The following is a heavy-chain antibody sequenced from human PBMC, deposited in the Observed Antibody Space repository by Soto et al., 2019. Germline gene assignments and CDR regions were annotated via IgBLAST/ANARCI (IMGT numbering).Heavy chain of an antibody. J-gene: IGHJ6*03. CDR1: GGSISSYY. D-gene: IGHD6-13*01. CDR2: IYYSGST. CDR3: ARGGSSSWIYMDV. V-gene: IGHV4-59*01. Sequence: SETLSLTCTVSGGSISSYYWSWIRQPPGKGLEWIGYIYYSGSTNYNPSLKSRVTISVDTSKSQFSLKLSSVTAADTAVYYCARGGSSSWIYMDVWGKGTTVTVSS.